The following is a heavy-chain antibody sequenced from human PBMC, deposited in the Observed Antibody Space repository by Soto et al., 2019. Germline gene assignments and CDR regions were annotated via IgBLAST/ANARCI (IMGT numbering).Heavy chain of an antibody. CDR3: ARAPLAVSGDGFDY. J-gene: IGHJ4*02. D-gene: IGHD6-19*01. CDR1: RGSISSGGYY. Sequence: SETLSRTCTVSRGSISSGGYYWSWLRQHQRKGLEWIGYIYYSGSTYYNPSLKSRGTISVDTSKNQFSLHLHSVTAADTAVFFCARAPLAVSGDGFDYWGQGTLVTASS. V-gene: IGHV4-31*03. CDR2: IYYSGST.